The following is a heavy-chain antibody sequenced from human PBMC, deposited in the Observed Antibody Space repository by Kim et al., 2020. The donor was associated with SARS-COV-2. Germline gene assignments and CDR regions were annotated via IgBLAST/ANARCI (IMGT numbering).Heavy chain of an antibody. Sequence: ASVNVSCKASGYTFSDYAISWVRQAPAHGLAWVAWISDFTGDTKLEQNLQGRVTMTTDTFTSTAYLELRSLGSDDTAGYYCARDGALYDLLTGYLGYF. D-gene: IGHD3-9*01. V-gene: IGHV1-18*01. CDR3: ARDGALYDLLTGYLGYF. J-gene: IGHJ2*01. CDR2: ISDFTGDT. CDR1: GYTFSDYA.